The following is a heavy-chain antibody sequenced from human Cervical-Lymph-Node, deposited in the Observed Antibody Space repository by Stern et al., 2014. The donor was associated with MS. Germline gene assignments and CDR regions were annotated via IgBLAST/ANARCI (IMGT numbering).Heavy chain of an antibody. Sequence: QMQLVQSGPEVKKPGASVKVSCKASGYTFTSYGIAWVRQAPGKGLEWMGWISAYNGNTNYERKLQGRVTLTTNTTTSTAYMELRSLRSDDTAIYFCARSGTRVPRGYWGQGTLITVSS. D-gene: IGHD6-25*01. V-gene: IGHV1-18*04. CDR3: ARSGTRVPRGY. CDR2: ISAYNGNT. J-gene: IGHJ4*02. CDR1: GYTFTSYG.